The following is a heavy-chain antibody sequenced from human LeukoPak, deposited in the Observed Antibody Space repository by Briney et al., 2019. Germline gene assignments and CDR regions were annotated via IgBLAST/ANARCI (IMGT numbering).Heavy chain of an antibody. Sequence: GGSLRLSCAASGFTFSSYSMNWVRQAPGKGLEWVSSISSSSSYIYYADSVKGRFTISRDNAKNSLYLQTNSLRAEDTAVYYCASGNLVTTDYWGQGTLVTVSS. CDR3: ASGNLVTTDY. J-gene: IGHJ4*02. CDR1: GFTFSSYS. CDR2: ISSSSSYI. V-gene: IGHV3-21*01. D-gene: IGHD1/OR15-1a*01.